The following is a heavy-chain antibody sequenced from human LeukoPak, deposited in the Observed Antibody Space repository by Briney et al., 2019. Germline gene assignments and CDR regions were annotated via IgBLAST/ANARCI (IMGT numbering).Heavy chain of an antibody. Sequence: GGSLRLSCAASGFTFSSYAMSWVRQAPGKRLEWVANINQDGSEKYYVDSVKGRFIISRDNARDSLSLQMNILTAEDTAIYYCVREGAYSTSSPAGYWGQGTLVSVSS. CDR2: INQDGSEK. V-gene: IGHV3-7*01. D-gene: IGHD6-6*01. CDR1: GFTFSSYA. J-gene: IGHJ4*02. CDR3: VREGAYSTSSPAGY.